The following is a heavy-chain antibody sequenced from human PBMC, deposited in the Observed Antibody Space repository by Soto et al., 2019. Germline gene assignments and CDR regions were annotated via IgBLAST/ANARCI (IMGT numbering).Heavy chain of an antibody. V-gene: IGHV1-18*04. CDR3: ARGITLVRGVTQNNWFDP. CDR1: GYTFTSCG. Sequence: ASVKVPCKASGYTFTSCGISWVRQAPGQGLEWMGWISAYNGNTNYAQKLQGRVTMTTDTSTSTAYMELRSLRSDDTAVYYCARGITLVRGVTQNNWFDPWGQGTLVTVSS. CDR2: ISAYNGNT. D-gene: IGHD3-10*01. J-gene: IGHJ5*02.